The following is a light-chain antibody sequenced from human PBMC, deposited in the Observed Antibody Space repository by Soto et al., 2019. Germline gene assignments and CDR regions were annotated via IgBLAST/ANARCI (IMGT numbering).Light chain of an antibody. V-gene: IGLV2-14*01. Sequence: QSVLTQPASVSGSPGQSISISCTGSSSDVGAYNYVAWYQQKPGKAPKLLIYEVDNRPSGISHRFSGSKSGNTASLTISGLQTEDEADYYCSSYTVINTAVFGGGTQLTVL. J-gene: IGLJ3*02. CDR3: SSYTVINTAV. CDR1: SSDVGAYNY. CDR2: EVD.